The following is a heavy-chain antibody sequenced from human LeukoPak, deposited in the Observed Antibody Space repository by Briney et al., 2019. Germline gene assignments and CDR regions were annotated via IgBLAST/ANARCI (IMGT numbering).Heavy chain of an antibody. Sequence: GESLKISYKGSGYSFTKYWIGWVRQMPGNGLEWMGIIYPGDSDTRYSPSFQGQVTISADKSISTAYLQWSSLKASDTAMYYCARHESIQHGRNWFDPWGQGTLVTVSS. CDR2: IYPGDSDT. D-gene: IGHD6-6*01. V-gene: IGHV5-51*01. J-gene: IGHJ5*02. CDR1: GYSFTKYW. CDR3: ARHESIQHGRNWFDP.